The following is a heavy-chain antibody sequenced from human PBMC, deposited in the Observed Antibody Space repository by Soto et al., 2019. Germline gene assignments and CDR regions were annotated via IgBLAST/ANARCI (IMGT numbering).Heavy chain of an antibody. Sequence: SGPTLVNPTQTLTLTCSFSGFSLSTGGVGXGWIRQPPGKALEWLALIYWNGDQRYSPSLRSRLTITKGTSRNQVVLTMTNMDPVDTATYFCAHSGFPLQLYYFGYWGHGTLVTVSS. CDR3: AHSGFPLQLYYFGY. J-gene: IGHJ4*01. CDR1: GFSLSTGGVG. V-gene: IGHV2-5*01. D-gene: IGHD1-1*01. CDR2: IYWNGDQ.